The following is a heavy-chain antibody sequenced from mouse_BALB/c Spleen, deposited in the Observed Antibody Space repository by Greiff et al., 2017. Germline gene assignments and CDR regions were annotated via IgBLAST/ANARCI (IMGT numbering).Heavy chain of an antibody. CDR1: GYTFTDYN. CDR2: IYPYNGGT. J-gene: IGHJ2*01. V-gene: IGHV1S29*02. D-gene: IGHD1-1*02. CDR3: ARYLYYYARDY. Sequence: EVQLQQSGPELVKPGASVKISCKASGYTFTDYNMHWVKQSHGKSLEWIGYIYPYNGGTGYNQKFKSKATLTVDNSSSTAYMELRSLTSEDSAVYYCARYLYYYARDYWGQGTTLTVSS.